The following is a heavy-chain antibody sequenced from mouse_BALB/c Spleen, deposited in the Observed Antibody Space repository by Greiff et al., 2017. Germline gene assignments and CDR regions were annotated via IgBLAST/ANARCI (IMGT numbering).Heavy chain of an antibody. CDR1: GFTFSSYG. Sequence: VQLKESGGDLVKPGGSLKLSCAASGFTFSSYGMSWVRQTPDKRLEWVATISSGGSYTYYPDSVKGRFTISRDNAKNTLYLQMSSLKSEDTAMYYCARQGGTATGAYWGQGTLVTVSA. V-gene: IGHV5-6*01. CDR2: ISSGGSYT. J-gene: IGHJ3*01. D-gene: IGHD1-2*01. CDR3: ARQGGTATGAY.